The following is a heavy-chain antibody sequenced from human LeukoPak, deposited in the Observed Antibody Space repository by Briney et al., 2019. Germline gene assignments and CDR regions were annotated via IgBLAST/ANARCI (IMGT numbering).Heavy chain of an antibody. CDR2: IYSGGST. V-gene: IGHV3-53*01. CDR3: AGGGSYFRAFEI. J-gene: IGHJ3*02. CDR1: GFTVSSNY. D-gene: IGHD1-26*01. Sequence: PGGSLRLSCAASGFTVSSNYMSWVRQAPGKGLEWVSIIYSGGSTFYADSVKGRFTISRDNSKNTLHLQMNSLRTEDTAADYCAGGGSYFRAFEIWGQGTMVTVSS.